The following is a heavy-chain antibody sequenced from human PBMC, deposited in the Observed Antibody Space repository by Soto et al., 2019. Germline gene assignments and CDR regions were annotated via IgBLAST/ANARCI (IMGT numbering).Heavy chain of an antibody. D-gene: IGHD2-15*01. CDR2: IIPIFGTA. CDR1: GGTFSSYS. J-gene: IGHJ4*02. V-gene: IGHV1-69*01. Sequence: QVQLVQSGAEVKKPGSSVKVSCKASGGTFSSYSINWVRQAPGQGLEWMGEIIPIFGTANYAQEFQGRVTITADESTSTAYMELSSLRSEDTAVYYCARDAWRYSGGIDYWGQGTLVTVSS. CDR3: ARDAWRYSGGIDY.